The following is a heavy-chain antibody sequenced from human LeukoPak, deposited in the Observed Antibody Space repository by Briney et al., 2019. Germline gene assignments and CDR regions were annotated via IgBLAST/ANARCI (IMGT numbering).Heavy chain of an antibody. J-gene: IGHJ2*01. CDR1: GGSFGGYY. CDR3: ARRLDL. CDR2: ITHSGST. V-gene: IGHV4-34*01. Sequence: SETLSLTCAVYGGSFGGYYWSWIRQPPGKGLEWIGEITHSGSTNYNPSLKSRVTISVDTSKHQFSLKLSSVTAADTAVYYCARRLDLWGRGTLVTVSS.